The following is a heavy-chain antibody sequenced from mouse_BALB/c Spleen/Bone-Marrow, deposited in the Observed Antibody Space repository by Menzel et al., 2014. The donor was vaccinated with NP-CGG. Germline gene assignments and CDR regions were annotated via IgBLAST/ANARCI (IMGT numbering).Heavy chain of an antibody. CDR2: SRSKAKDYTT. Sequence: DVMLVESGGGLVQPGGSLRLSCATSGFTFSDFYMEWVRQPPGKRLEWIAASRSKAKDYTTEYSASVKGRFIVSRDTSQSILYLQMNALRAEDTAIYYCARDVGYDNYFDYWGQGTLVTVSA. J-gene: IGHJ3*01. V-gene: IGHV7-1*02. CDR3: ARDVGYDNYFDY. CDR1: GFTFSDFY. D-gene: IGHD2-10*02.